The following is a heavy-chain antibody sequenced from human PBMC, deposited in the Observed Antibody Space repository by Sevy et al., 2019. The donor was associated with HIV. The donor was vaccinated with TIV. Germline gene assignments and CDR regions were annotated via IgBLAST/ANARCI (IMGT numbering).Heavy chain of an antibody. CDR1: GGSISSGGYY. V-gene: IGHV4-31*03. CDR2: IYYSGST. Sequence: SETLSLTCTDSGGSISSGGYYWSWIRQHPGKGLEWIGYIYYSGSTYYNPSLKSRVTISVDTSKNQFSLKLSSVTAADTAVYYCAREQDYGDPKFDPWGQGTLVTVSS. J-gene: IGHJ5*02. CDR3: AREQDYGDPKFDP. D-gene: IGHD3-16*01.